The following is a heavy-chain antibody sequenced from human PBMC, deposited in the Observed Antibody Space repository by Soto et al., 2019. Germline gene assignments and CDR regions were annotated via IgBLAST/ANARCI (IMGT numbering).Heavy chain of an antibody. CDR3: ARLGTTDYYYYYMDV. D-gene: IGHD4-17*01. Sequence: PXXTLSLPCTVSGGSISSYYWSWIPQPPGKGLEWIGYIYYSGSTNYNPSLKSRVTISVDTSKNQFSLKLSSVTAADTAVYYCARLGTTDYYYYYMDVWGKGTTVTVSS. J-gene: IGHJ6*03. CDR2: IYYSGST. V-gene: IGHV4-59*08. CDR1: GGSISSYY.